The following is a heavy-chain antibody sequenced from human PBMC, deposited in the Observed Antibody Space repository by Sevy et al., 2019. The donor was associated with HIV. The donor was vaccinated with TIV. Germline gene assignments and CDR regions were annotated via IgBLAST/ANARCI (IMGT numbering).Heavy chain of an antibody. CDR3: GRVGFNWNDVDH. CDR2: TYYSGTT. D-gene: IGHD1-20*01. CDR1: GGSMNSYY. V-gene: IGHV4-59*01. Sequence: SETLSLTCSVSGGSMNSYYWNWIRQPPGKRLEWIGFTYYSGTTNYNPSLKSRVTISIDTSKSQLSLKLSSVTAADTAVYYCGRVGFNWNDVDHWGQGILVTVSS. J-gene: IGHJ4*02.